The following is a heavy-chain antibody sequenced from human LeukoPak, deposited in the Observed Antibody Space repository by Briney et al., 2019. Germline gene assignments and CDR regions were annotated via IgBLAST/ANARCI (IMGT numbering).Heavy chain of an antibody. CDR2: INPSGGST. CDR1: GYTFTAYF. D-gene: IGHD3-3*01. Sequence: GASVKVSCRASGYTFTAYFMHWVRQAPGQGLEWMGIINPSGGSTTYAQKFQGRLTVTTDTSTSTVYMELSSLSSEDTAVYYCARDRGFFWGQGTLVTVSS. V-gene: IGHV1-46*01. J-gene: IGHJ4*02. CDR3: ARDRGFF.